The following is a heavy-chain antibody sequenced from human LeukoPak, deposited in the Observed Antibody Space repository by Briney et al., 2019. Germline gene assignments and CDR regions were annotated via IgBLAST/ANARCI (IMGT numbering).Heavy chain of an antibody. V-gene: IGHV3-21*06. CDR1: GFTFSDYN. Sequence: PGGSLRLSCAASGFTFSDYNMNWVRQAPGKGLEWVSVISTSSTYIYYADSVKGRFTISRDNAKNSLYLQMNSLRAEDTAVYYCARGSGGYYDSGRRYYYGMDVWGQGTTVTVSS. CDR3: ARGSGGYYDSGRRYYYGMDV. D-gene: IGHD3-22*01. CDR2: ISTSSTYI. J-gene: IGHJ6*02.